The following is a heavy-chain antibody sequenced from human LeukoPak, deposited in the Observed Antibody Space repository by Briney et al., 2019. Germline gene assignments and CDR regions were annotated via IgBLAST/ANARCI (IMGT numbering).Heavy chain of an antibody. D-gene: IGHD2-8*02. J-gene: IGHJ3*01. Sequence: ASVKVSCKASGYTFDENHIHWVRQAPGQGPEWMGWINPKSGAIDSAQQFQGRLTITRDTSIGTASMDLSGLRLDDTGIYYCARAGDESTGHYDSLHFWGQGTMVTVSS. V-gene: IGHV1-2*02. CDR1: GYTFDENH. CDR2: INPKSGAI. CDR3: ARAGDESTGHYDSLHF.